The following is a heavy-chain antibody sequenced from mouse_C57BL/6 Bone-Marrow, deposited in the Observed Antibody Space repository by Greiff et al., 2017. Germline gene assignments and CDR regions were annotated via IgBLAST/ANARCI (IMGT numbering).Heavy chain of an antibody. J-gene: IGHJ2*01. D-gene: IGHD2-10*01. CDR2: ILPGSGST. CDR3: TRPYDGNSYYFDY. V-gene: IGHV1-9*01. Sequence: QVQLQQSGAELMKPGASVKLSCKATGYTFTGYCIEWVKQRPGHGLEWIGEILPGSGSTYYNEKFKGKATFTADTSSNTAYMQLSSLTTEDSAIYYCTRPYDGNSYYFDYWGQGTTLTVSS. CDR1: GYTFTGYC.